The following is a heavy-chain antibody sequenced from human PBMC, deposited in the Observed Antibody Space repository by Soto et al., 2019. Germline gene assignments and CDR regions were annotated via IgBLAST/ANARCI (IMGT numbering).Heavy chain of an antibody. V-gene: IGHV3-23*01. CDR1: GFTVSSSA. D-gene: IGHD6-19*01. CDR3: AKDRGSGGIVAGTPDY. J-gene: IGHJ4*02. Sequence: EVQLLESGGGLVQPGGSLRLSCAASGFTVSSSAMIWVRQAPGKGLEWVATFSAGGSRYYADSVKGRFTISRNSSQNKLYLQMNALRAEDTALYYCAKDRGSGGIVAGTPDYWGQGTLVTVSS. CDR2: FSAGGSR.